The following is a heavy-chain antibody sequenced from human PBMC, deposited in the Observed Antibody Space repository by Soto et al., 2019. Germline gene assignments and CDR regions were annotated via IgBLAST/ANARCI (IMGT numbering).Heavy chain of an antibody. CDR1: GVSISSFSHY. V-gene: IGHV4-39*01. CDR2: IYDSGAT. Sequence: QVHLQESGPGLMKVSETLSLICNVSGVSISSFSHYWGWIRQAPGKGLEWIGNIYDSGATYYSPSLKSRITMSVDTSRNQFSLKLRSVTSSDTAIYFCVRPRIDHEFFDSWGQGTLVTVSS. J-gene: IGHJ5*01. CDR3: VRPRIDHEFFDS. D-gene: IGHD2-21*01.